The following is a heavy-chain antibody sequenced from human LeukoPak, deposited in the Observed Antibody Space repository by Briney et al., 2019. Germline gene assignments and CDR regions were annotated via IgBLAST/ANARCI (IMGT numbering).Heavy chain of an antibody. V-gene: IGHV4-61*02. D-gene: IGHD2-15*01. CDR2: IYSSGST. J-gene: IGHJ4*02. CDR1: GASFSSGSYY. Sequence: SQTLSLTCTVSGASFSSGSYYWSWIRQPAGKGLEWIGRIYSSGSTNYNPSLKSRVTISVDTSKNQFSLKLSSMSAADTALYYCARVVASTSIDSWGQGTLVTVSS. CDR3: ARVVASTSIDS.